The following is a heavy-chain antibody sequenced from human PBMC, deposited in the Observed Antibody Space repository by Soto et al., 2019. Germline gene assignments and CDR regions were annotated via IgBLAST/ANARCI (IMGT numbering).Heavy chain of an antibody. CDR3: ARQNYDFPFDI. Sequence: QLQLQESGPGLVKPSETLSLTCTVSGGSISSSSYYWGWIRQPPGKGLEWIGSIYYSGSTYYNPSLKSRVTISVDTSKNQFSLKLSSVTAADTAVYYCARQNYDFPFDIWGQGTMVTVSS. CDR1: GGSISSSSYY. V-gene: IGHV4-39*01. D-gene: IGHD3-3*01. J-gene: IGHJ3*02. CDR2: IYYSGST.